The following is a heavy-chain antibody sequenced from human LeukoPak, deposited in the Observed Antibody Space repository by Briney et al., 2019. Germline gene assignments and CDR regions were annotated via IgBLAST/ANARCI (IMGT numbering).Heavy chain of an antibody. Sequence: GGSLRLSCAAPGFTFTTYRMNWVRQAPGKGLEWVSSITSPVGRMYYADSLKGRITISRDNARSTLYLQMNSLRAEDTAVYYCATDGRTSGWYGFCYWGPVILVTVSS. J-gene: IGHJ4*02. CDR1: GFTFTTYR. V-gene: IGHV3-21*01. D-gene: IGHD6-19*01. CDR2: ITSPVGRM. CDR3: ATDGRTSGWYGFCY.